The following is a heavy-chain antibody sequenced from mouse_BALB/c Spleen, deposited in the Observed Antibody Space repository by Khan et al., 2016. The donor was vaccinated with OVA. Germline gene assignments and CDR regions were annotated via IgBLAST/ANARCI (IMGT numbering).Heavy chain of an antibody. V-gene: IGHV5-6*01. CDR1: GFTFSTYG. D-gene: IGHD1-1*01. CDR2: ISTGGHST. Sequence: EVELVESGGDLVEPGGSLKLSCAASGFTFSTYGMYWVRQTPDKRLEWVATISTGGHSTYYPASVRGRFTIYRDNARNALYLQMTRLKADDTTMFYCARLAYYYDSEGFAYWGQGTLVTVSA. CDR3: ARLAYYYDSEGFAY. J-gene: IGHJ3*01.